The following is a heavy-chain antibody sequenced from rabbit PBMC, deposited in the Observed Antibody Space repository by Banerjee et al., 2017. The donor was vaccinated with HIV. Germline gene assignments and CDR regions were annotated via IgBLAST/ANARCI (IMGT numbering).Heavy chain of an antibody. CDR1: GFDFSSDA. D-gene: IGHD6-1*01. Sequence: QEQLEESGGDLVKPEGSLTLTCKASGFDFSSDAMCWVRQAPGKGLEWIACIYIDSGRIYHASWAKGRFTISKTSSTTVTLQMTSLTAADTAIYFCARGAIYNTYGYTYFSLWGQGPSS. CDR3: ARGAIYNTYGYTYFSL. J-gene: IGHJ4*01. CDR2: IYIDSGRI. V-gene: IGHV1S45*01.